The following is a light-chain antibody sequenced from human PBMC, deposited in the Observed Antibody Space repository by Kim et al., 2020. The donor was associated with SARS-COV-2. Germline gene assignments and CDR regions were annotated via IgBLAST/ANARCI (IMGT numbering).Light chain of an antibody. CDR1: PGPITGGYY. J-gene: IGLJ1*01. Sequence: TITRPCAHRPGPITGGYYPNRFQRKPGQAPGPLIYSTSNRHSGPPARFSGSLLGGKAALTLSGVQPEDEAEYYCLLYYGGAQLVFGTGTKVTVL. V-gene: IGLV7-43*01. CDR3: LLYYGGAQLV. CDR2: STS.